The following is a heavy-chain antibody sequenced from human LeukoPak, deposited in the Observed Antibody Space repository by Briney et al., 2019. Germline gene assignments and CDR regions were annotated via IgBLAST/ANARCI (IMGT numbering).Heavy chain of an antibody. D-gene: IGHD3-9*01. J-gene: IGHJ6*04. Sequence: SETLFLTCAVYGGSFSGYYWSWIRQPPGKGLEWIGEINHSGSTNYNPSLKSRVTISVDTSKNQFSLKLSSVTAADTAVYYCARPSLQYFDVHPWDVWGKGTTVTISS. V-gene: IGHV4-34*01. CDR2: INHSGST. CDR1: GGSFSGYY. CDR3: ARPSLQYFDVHPWDV.